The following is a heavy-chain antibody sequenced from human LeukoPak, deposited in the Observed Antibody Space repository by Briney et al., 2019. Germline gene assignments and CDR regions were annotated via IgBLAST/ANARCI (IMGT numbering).Heavy chain of an antibody. Sequence: SETLSLTCTVSGGSISSYYWSWIRQPPGKGLEWIGYIYYSGSTYYSPSLKSRVTISVDTSKNQFSLKLSSVTAADTAVYYCASYSNYGSGYWGQGTLVTVSS. CDR2: IYYSGST. J-gene: IGHJ4*02. V-gene: IGHV4-59*06. CDR3: ASYSNYGSGY. D-gene: IGHD4-4*01. CDR1: GGSISSYY.